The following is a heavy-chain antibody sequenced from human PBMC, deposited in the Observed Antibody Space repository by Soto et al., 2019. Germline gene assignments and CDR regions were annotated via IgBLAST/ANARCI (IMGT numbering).Heavy chain of an antibody. CDR1: GGTFSSYA. J-gene: IGHJ6*02. D-gene: IGHD2-2*01. CDR3: ARDREGKDIVVVPAATDYYYYGMDV. V-gene: IGHV1-69*01. CDR2: IIPIFGTA. Sequence: QVQLVQSGAEVKKPGSSVKVSCKASGGTFSSYAISWVRQAPGQGLEWMGGIIPIFGTANYAQKFQGRVTITADESTSTAYMGLSSLRSEDTAVYYCARDREGKDIVVVPAATDYYYYGMDVWGQGTTVTVSS.